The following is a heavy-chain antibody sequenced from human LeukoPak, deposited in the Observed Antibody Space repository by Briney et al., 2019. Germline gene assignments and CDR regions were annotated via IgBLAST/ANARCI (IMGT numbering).Heavy chain of an antibody. CDR3: ARETYYYGSGSYGRNWFDP. D-gene: IGHD3-10*01. CDR2: ISYDGSNK. J-gene: IGHJ5*02. CDR1: GFTFSSYG. Sequence: GGSLRLSCAASGFTFSSYGMHWVRQAPGKGLEWVAVISYDGSNKYYADSVKGRFTISRDNAKNSLYLQMNSLRAEDTALYYCARETYYYGSGSYGRNWFDPWGQGTLVTVSS. V-gene: IGHV3-30*03.